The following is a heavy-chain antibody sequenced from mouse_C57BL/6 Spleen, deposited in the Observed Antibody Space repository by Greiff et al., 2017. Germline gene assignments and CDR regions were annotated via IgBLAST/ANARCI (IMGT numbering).Heavy chain of an antibody. Sequence: VQLQQPGAELVKPGASVKLSCKASGYTFTSYWMHWVKQRPGQGLEWIGMIHPNSGSTNYNEKFKSKATLTVDKSSSTAYMQLSSLTSEDSAVYYCAREGLYYGSSYLDYWGQGTTLTVSS. V-gene: IGHV1-64*01. CDR3: AREGLYYGSSYLDY. J-gene: IGHJ2*01. CDR1: GYTFTSYW. CDR2: IHPNSGST. D-gene: IGHD1-1*01.